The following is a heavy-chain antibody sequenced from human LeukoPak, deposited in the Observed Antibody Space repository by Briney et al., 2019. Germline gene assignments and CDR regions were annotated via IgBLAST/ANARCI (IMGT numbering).Heavy chain of an antibody. V-gene: IGHV4-4*07. Sequence: PSETLSLTCTVSGGSIRSYWSWIRQPAGKGLEWIGRIYGSGSTYYNPSLKSRVTISVDTSKNQFSLKLSSVTAADTAVYYCARVYRGQWLAPGDGYMDVWGKGTTVTVSS. CDR2: IYGSGST. J-gene: IGHJ6*03. D-gene: IGHD6-19*01. CDR3: ARVYRGQWLAPGDGYMDV. CDR1: GGSIRSY.